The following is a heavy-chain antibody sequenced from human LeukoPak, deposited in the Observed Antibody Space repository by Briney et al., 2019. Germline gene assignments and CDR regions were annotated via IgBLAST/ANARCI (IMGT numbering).Heavy chain of an antibody. J-gene: IGHJ4*02. V-gene: IGHV4-59*12. CDR1: GGSISSYY. CDR2: IYYSGST. Sequence: SETLSLTCTVSGGSISSYYWSWIRQPPGKGLEWIGYIYYSGSTNYNPSLKSRVTISVDTSKNQFSLKLSSVTAADTAVYYCARERDFYDSSGYYVDYWGQGTLVTVSS. D-gene: IGHD3-22*01. CDR3: ARERDFYDSSGYYVDY.